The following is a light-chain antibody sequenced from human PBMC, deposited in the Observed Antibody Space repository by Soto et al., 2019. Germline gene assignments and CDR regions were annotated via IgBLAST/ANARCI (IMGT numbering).Light chain of an antibody. CDR1: QSFSSNY. CDR2: GAS. Sequence: EIVLTQSPGTLSLSPGETATLSCRASQSFSSNYLAWYQQKPGQAPRVLIFGASSRATGTPGRFSGSGSGTDFTLSISGLEPEDFAVYYCQQYGTSPRTFGQGTKVDIK. J-gene: IGKJ1*01. V-gene: IGKV3-20*01. CDR3: QQYGTSPRT.